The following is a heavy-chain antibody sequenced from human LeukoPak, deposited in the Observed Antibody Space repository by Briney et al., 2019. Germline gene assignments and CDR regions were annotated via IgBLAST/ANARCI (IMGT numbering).Heavy chain of an antibody. Sequence: GGSLRLSCAASRFTFRSYWMSWVRQAPGKGLEWLGHINQEASRTDHADSVKGRFTISRDNSRNLLYLHMSSLRAEDTAVYYCAKYLSRAFDSWGQGILVSVSS. CDR3: AKYLSRAFDS. CDR1: RFTFRSYW. J-gene: IGHJ4*02. D-gene: IGHD2/OR15-2a*01. CDR2: INQEASRT. V-gene: IGHV3-7*01.